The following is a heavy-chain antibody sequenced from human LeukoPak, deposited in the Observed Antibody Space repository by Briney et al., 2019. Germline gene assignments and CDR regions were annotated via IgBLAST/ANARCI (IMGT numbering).Heavy chain of an antibody. CDR1: GYTFTSYD. J-gene: IGHJ6*02. D-gene: IGHD3-3*01. Sequence: ASVKVSCKASGYTFTSYDINWVRQATGQGLEWMRWMNPNSGNAGYAQKFQGRVTMTRNTSISTAYMELSSLRSEDTAVYYCARSVYDFWSGYYTGYYYYYGMDVWGQGTTVTVSS. V-gene: IGHV1-8*01. CDR2: MNPNSGNA. CDR3: ARSVYDFWSGYYTGYYYYYGMDV.